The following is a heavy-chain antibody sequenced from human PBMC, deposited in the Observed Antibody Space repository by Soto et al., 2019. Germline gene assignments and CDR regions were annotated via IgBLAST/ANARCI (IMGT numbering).Heavy chain of an antibody. D-gene: IGHD3-22*01. CDR1: GYSISSSNW. V-gene: IGHV4-28*01. Sequence: QVQLQESGPGLVKPSDTLSLTCAVSGYSISSSNWWGWIRQPPGKGLEWIGYIYYSGRSHYNPSPESRVTMSFDTSKNQFSLKLSSVTAVDTAVYYCARKKDSSGYWDWGQGTLVTVSS. CDR2: IYYSGRS. J-gene: IGHJ4*02. CDR3: ARKKDSSGYWD.